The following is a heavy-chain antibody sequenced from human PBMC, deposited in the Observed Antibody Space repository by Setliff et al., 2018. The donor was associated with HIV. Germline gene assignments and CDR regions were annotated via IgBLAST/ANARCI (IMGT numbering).Heavy chain of an antibody. CDR2: IDYSGSA. D-gene: IGHD5-18*01. CDR1: GVSITSATYY. CDR3: AREGKTALVTKYFDY. V-gene: IGHV4-31*11. J-gene: IGHJ4*02. Sequence: SETLSLTCAVSGVSITSATYYWSWLRHSPGKGLEWIGYIDYSGSAFYNPSLKSRLTISLDTSKNQFSLRMKSVTAADTAVYYCAREGKTALVTKYFDYWGQGTLVTVSS.